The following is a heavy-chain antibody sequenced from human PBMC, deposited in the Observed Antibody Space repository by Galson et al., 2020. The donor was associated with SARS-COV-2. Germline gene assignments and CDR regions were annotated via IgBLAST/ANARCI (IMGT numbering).Heavy chain of an antibody. D-gene: IGHD6-13*01. V-gene: IGHV3-23*01. J-gene: IGHJ4*02. CDR3: ASRAGNWYNYFDF. CDR1: GFTFSSYA. CDR2: ISTSGGSI. Sequence: GESLKISCAASGFTFSSYAMSWVRQAPGKGLAWVSAISTSGGSIYYADSVKGRFTISRDNSKNTLYLQMDSLRAEDTAVYYCASRAGNWYNYFDFWGQGTLVTVSS.